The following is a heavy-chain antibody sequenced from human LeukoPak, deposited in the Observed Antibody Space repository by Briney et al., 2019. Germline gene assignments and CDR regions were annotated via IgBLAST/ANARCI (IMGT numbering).Heavy chain of an antibody. CDR1: GYTFTSYG. CDR3: AREGDYSSGWDRADY. CDR2: ISAYNGNT. Sequence: GASVKVSCKASGYTFTSYGITWVRQASGQGLEWMGWISAYNGNTNHAQKFQDRVTMTTDTSTSTAYMELRSLRSDGTAVYYCAREGDYSSGWDRADYWRQGTLVTVSS. J-gene: IGHJ4*02. V-gene: IGHV1-18*01. D-gene: IGHD6-19*01.